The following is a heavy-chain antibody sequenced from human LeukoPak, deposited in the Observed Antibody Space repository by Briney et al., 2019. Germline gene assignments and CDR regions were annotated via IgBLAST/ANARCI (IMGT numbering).Heavy chain of an antibody. CDR3: AKDPAAMYYDSSGPI. J-gene: IGHJ3*02. V-gene: IGHV3-30*02. D-gene: IGHD3-22*01. CDR2: IRYDGSNK. CDR1: GFTFSSYG. Sequence: GGSLRLSCAASGFTFSSYGMHWVRLAPGKGLEWVAFIRYDGSNKYYADSVKGRFTISRDNSKNTLYLRMNSLRAEDTAVYYCAKDPAAMYYDSSGPIWGQGTMVTVSS.